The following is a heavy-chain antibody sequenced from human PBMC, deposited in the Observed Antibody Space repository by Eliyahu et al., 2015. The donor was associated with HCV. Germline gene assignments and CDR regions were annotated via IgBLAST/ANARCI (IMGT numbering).Heavy chain of an antibody. CDR2: IYYSGST. J-gene: IGHJ4*02. CDR1: GGSISSYY. D-gene: IGHD4-23*01. CDR3: ARGRGYGGSFDY. Sequence: QVQLQESGPGLVKPSETLSLTCTVSGGSISSYYWSWIRQPPGKGLEWIGYIYYSGSTNYNPSLKSRVTISVDTSKNQFSLKLSSVTAADTAVYYCARGRGYGGSFDYWGQGTLVTVSS. V-gene: IGHV4-59*01.